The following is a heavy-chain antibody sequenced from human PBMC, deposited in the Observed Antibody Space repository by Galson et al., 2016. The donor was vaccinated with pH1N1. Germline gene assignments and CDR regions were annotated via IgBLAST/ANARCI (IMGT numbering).Heavy chain of an antibody. J-gene: IGHJ4*02. D-gene: IGHD3-9*01. V-gene: IGHV3-7*03. CDR1: GFIFSDYW. CDR3: ARDLGSTGYLKY. CDR2: IKHDASEK. Sequence: SLRLSCAASGFIFSDYWMTWVRQAPGAGLEWVANIKHDASEKYYVDSVKGRFTISRDNAKKSLYLEMGSLRAEDTAVYYRARDLGSTGYLKYWGQGILVTVSA.